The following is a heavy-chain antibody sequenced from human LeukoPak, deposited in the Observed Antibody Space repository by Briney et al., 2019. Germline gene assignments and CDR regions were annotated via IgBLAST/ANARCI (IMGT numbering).Heavy chain of an antibody. J-gene: IGHJ4*02. CDR1: GGSISSYF. D-gene: IGHD3-22*01. CDR2: IHYSGST. CDR3: ARQGVSSYQYYFDY. V-gene: IGHV4-59*08. Sequence: PSETLSLTCTVSGGSISSYFWSWIRQTPGKGLEWIGDIHYSGSTNYNPSLESRVTISVDTSKNQFSLKLTSVTAADTAVYYCARQGVSSYQYYFDYWGQGTLVTVSS.